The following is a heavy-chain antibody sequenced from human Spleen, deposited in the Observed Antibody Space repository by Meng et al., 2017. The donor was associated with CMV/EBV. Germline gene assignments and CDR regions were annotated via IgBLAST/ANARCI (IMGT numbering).Heavy chain of an antibody. D-gene: IGHD6-19*01. CDR3: ARDQIAVSGLSYYFDF. V-gene: IGHV1-46*01. J-gene: IGHJ4*02. CDR2: IKPGGGST. CDR1: GYTFTSYY. Sequence: ASVKVSCKASGYTFTSYYIHWVRQAPGHGLEWMGIIKPGGGSTTYAQKFQGRVTLTRDMSTSTVYMELSSLRSEDTAVYYCARDQIAVSGLSYYFDFWGQGTLVTVLL.